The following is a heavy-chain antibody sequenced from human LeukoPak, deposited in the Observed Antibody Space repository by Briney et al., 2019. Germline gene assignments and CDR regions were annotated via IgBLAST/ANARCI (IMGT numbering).Heavy chain of an antibody. Sequence: ASVKVSCKASGYTFTGYYMHWVRQAPGQGLEWMGWINPNSGGTNYAQKFQGRVTMTRDTSISTAYMELSRPRSDDTAVYYCARPYSSSSHPSLFDAFDIWGQGTMVTISS. J-gene: IGHJ3*02. CDR2: INPNSGGT. V-gene: IGHV1-2*02. D-gene: IGHD6-13*01. CDR1: GYTFTGYY. CDR3: ARPYSSSSHPSLFDAFDI.